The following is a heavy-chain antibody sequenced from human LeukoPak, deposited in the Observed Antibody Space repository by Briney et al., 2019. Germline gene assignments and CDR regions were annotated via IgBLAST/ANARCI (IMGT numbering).Heavy chain of an antibody. J-gene: IGHJ3*02. D-gene: IGHD6-19*01. CDR2: INPSGGST. Sequence: GASVKVSCKASGYTFTSYYMHWVRQAPGQGLEWMGIINPSGGSTSYAQKFQGRVTMTRDMSTSTVYMELSSLRSEDTAVYYCARARPDQTYSSGKGRGLDAFDIWGQGTMVTVSS. CDR1: GYTFTSYY. V-gene: IGHV1-46*01. CDR3: ARARPDQTYSSGKGRGLDAFDI.